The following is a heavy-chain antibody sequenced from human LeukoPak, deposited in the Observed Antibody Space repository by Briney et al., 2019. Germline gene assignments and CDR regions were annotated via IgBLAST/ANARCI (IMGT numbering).Heavy chain of an antibody. J-gene: IGHJ4*02. CDR1: GGSISGFY. CDR3: ARTPSGVAAAGTEYYFDY. CDR2: IYYSGST. D-gene: IGHD6-13*01. Sequence: SETLSLTCTVSGGSISGFYWSWIRQPPGKELEWIGYIYYSGSTVYNPSLKSRVTMSADTSKNQFSLKLSSVTAADTAVYYCARTPSGVAAAGTEYYFDYWGQGTLVTVSS. V-gene: IGHV4-59*08.